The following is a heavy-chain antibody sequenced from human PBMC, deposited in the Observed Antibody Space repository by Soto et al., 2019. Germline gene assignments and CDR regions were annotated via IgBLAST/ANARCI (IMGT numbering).Heavy chain of an antibody. CDR1: GGSISSSSYY. J-gene: IGHJ4*02. CDR2: INYRGST. V-gene: IGHV4-39*01. Sequence: QLQLQESGPGLVKPSETLSLTCTVSGGSISSSSYYWGWIRQPPGKGLEWIGSINYRGSTYYNPSLRSRFTISVDTSKNQFSLKLSSGTAADTAVYYCARRGGYPTIDYWGQGTLGTVSS. D-gene: IGHD1-26*01. CDR3: ARRGGYPTIDY.